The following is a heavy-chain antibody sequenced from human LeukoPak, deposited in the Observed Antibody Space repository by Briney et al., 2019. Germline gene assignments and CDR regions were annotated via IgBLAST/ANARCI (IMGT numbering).Heavy chain of an antibody. CDR3: ARDGLRRPPTPYCGGDCPLDY. V-gene: IGHV3-48*03. CDR1: GFTFRSYE. D-gene: IGHD2-21*02. CDR2: ISSSGSTI. Sequence: QTGGSLRLSCAASGFTFRSYEMYWVRQAPGKGLEWLSYISSSGSTIYYADSVKGRFTISRDNAKNSLYLQMNSLRVEDTAMYYCARDGLRRPPTPYCGGDCPLDYWGQGTLVSVSS. J-gene: IGHJ4*02.